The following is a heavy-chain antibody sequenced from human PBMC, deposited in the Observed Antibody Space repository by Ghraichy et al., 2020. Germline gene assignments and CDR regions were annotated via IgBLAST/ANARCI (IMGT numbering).Heavy chain of an antibody. CDR3: ARQGCGDCSGPYYFDY. J-gene: IGHJ4*02. V-gene: IGHV4-39*01. CDR1: GGSISSSSYY. Sequence: SETLSLTCTVSGGSISSSSYYWGWIRQPPGKGLEWIGSIYYSGSTYYNPSLKSRVTISVDTSKNQFSLKLSSVTAADTAVYYCARQGCGDCSGPYYFDYWGQGTLVTVSS. CDR2: IYYSGST. D-gene: IGHD2-21*02.